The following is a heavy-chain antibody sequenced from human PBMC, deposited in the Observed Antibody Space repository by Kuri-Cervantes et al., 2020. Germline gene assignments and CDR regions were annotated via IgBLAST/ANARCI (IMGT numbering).Heavy chain of an antibody. J-gene: IGHJ4*02. V-gene: IGHV4-59*01. CDR2: IYYSGST. CDR1: GGSISSYY. CDR3: ARRVAVSSAVH. D-gene: IGHD6-19*01. Sequence: GSLRLSCTVSGGSISSYYWSWIRQPPGKGLEWIGYIYYSGSTNYNPSLESRVTISVDTSKNQFSLKLSSVTAADTAVYYCARRVAVSSAVHWGLGTLVTVSS.